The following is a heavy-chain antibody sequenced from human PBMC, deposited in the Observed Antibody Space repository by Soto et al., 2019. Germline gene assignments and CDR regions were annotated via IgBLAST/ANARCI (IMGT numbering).Heavy chain of an antibody. CDR1: GFTFSNYA. CDR3: ARGAVADCFDY. J-gene: IGHJ4*02. V-gene: IGHV3-30-3*01. Sequence: QMQLVESGGGAVQPGRSLRLSCAASGFTFSNYAMHWVRRAPGKGLEWLAVILYDGNNKYYADSVRGRFTISRDNSKNTLDLQMSSLRAEDTAVYYCARGAVADCFDYWGQGTLVTVSS. CDR2: ILYDGNNK. D-gene: IGHD6-19*01.